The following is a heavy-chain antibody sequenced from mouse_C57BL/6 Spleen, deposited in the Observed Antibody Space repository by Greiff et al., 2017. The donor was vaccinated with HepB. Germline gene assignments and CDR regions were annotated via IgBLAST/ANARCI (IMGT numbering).Heavy chain of an antibody. J-gene: IGHJ4*01. CDR3: ARSVTTVDPYYAMDY. D-gene: IGHD1-1*01. V-gene: IGHV1-4*01. CDR1: GYTFTSYT. Sequence: VQLQQSGAELARPGASVKMSCKASGYTFTSYTMHWVKQRPGQGLEWIGYINPSSGYTKYNQKFKDKATLTADKSSSTAYMQLSSLTSSDSAVYYCARSVTTVDPYYAMDYWGQGTSVTVSS. CDR2: INPSSGYT.